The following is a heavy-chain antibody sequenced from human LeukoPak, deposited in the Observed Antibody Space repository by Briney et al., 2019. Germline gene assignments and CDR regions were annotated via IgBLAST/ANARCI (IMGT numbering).Heavy chain of an antibody. CDR2: ISSNGGST. J-gene: IGHJ4*02. V-gene: IGHV3-64D*06. CDR1: GFTFITYA. D-gene: IGHD6-6*01. Sequence: GGSLRLSCSASGFTFITYAMHWVRQAPGKGLEYVSAISSNGGSTYYADFVKGRFTISRDNSKKTLYLQMSSLRAEDTAIYYCVKGGAYTTSSNFDYWGQGTLVTVSS. CDR3: VKGGAYTTSSNFDY.